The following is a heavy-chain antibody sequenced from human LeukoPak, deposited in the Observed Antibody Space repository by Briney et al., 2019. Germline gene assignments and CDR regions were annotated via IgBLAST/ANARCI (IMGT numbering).Heavy chain of an antibody. J-gene: IGHJ4*02. V-gene: IGHV3-23*01. D-gene: IGHD3-22*01. Sequence: GGSLRLSCAASGFTFSSYAMSWVRQAPGKGLEWVSAISGSGGSTYYADSVKGRFTISRDNSKNTLYLQMNSLRAEDTAVYYCARDQNYYDSSGYPGYWGQGTLVTVSS. CDR2: ISGSGGST. CDR3: ARDQNYYDSSGYPGY. CDR1: GFTFSSYA.